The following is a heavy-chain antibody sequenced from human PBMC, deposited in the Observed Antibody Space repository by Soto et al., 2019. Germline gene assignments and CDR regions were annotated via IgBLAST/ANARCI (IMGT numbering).Heavy chain of an antibody. CDR1: GFAFSSYG. J-gene: IGHJ1*01. CDR2: ISYDGSNK. Sequence: QVQLVESGGGVVQPGRSLRLSCAASGFAFSSYGMHWVRQAPGKGLEWVAVISYDGSNKYYADSVKGRFTISRDNSKNTLYLQMNSLRAEDTAVYYCAKDQPHRGWYFRAEYFQHWGQGTLVTVSS. D-gene: IGHD6-19*01. CDR3: AKDQPHRGWYFRAEYFQH. V-gene: IGHV3-30*18.